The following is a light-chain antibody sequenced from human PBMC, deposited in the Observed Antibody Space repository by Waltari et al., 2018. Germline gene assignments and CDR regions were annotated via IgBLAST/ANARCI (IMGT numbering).Light chain of an antibody. Sequence: DIVMTQSPLSLPVTPGEPASISCRSSQSLLHSNGDHFLDWYLQKPGQSPQLLIYWSSNRASGVPDRFSGSGSGTDFTLKISRVEAEDVGIYYCMQALQTPWTFGQGTKVEIK. CDR2: WSS. CDR3: MQALQTPWT. V-gene: IGKV2-28*01. CDR1: QSLLHSNGDHF. J-gene: IGKJ1*01.